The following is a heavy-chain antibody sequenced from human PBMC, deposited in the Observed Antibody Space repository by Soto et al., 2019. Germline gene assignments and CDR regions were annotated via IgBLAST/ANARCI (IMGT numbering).Heavy chain of an antibody. CDR2: ISSNGVTT. CDR3: AKDKYTDSVRKVWFFDF. V-gene: IGHV3-23*01. D-gene: IGHD1-1*01. CDR1: GFTFSKYA. J-gene: IGHJ2*01. Sequence: EVQLLKSGGGLVKPGGSLRLSCAASGFTFSKYAMTWVRQAPGRGLEWVSSISSNGVTTDYADSVKGRFTIARDNSRNTLSLQMDSLSADDAALYYCAKDKYTDSVRKVWFFDFWGRGTLVTVSS.